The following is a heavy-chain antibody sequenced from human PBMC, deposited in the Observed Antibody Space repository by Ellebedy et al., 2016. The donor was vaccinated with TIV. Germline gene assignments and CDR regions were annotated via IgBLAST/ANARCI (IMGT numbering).Heavy chain of an antibody. Sequence: MPSETLSLTCIVSGDSITSSYWSWIRQTPGKGLEWIGDIFYDGTTNYNPSLKSRVAISVDTSQNQISLKLRSVTAADTSVYYCSREGFYYGNNEHYAGGWRCFDYWGQGALVTVSS. CDR3: SREGFYYGNNEHYAGGWRCFDY. D-gene: IGHD3-10*01. CDR2: IFYDGTT. V-gene: IGHV4-59*01. CDR1: GDSITSSY. J-gene: IGHJ4*02.